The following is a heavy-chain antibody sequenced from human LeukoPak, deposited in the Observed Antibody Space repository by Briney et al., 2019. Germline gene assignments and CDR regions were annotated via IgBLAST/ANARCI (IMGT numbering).Heavy chain of an antibody. J-gene: IGHJ5*02. V-gene: IGHV3-21*01. Sequence: PGGSLRLSCAASGFTFSSYRMNWVRQAPGKGLEWVSSISSSSSYIYYADSVKGRFTISRDNAKNSLYLQMNSLRAEDTAVYYCARDRGGYSSSWYARGWFDPWGQGTLVTVSS. CDR2: ISSSSSYI. CDR3: ARDRGGYSSSWYARGWFDP. D-gene: IGHD6-13*01. CDR1: GFTFSSYR.